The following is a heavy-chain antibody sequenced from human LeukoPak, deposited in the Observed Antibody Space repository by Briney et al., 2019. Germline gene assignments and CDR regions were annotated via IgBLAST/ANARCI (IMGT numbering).Heavy chain of an antibody. J-gene: IGHJ3*02. D-gene: IGHD6-13*01. CDR1: GGTFSSYA. CDR2: IIPIFGTA. V-gene: IGHV1-69*13. CDR3: AEPRIAAPGRDGAFDI. Sequence: SVKVSCKASGGTFSSYAISWVRQAPGQGLEWMGGIIPIFGTANYAQKFQGRVTITADESTSTAYMELSSLRSEDTAVYYCAEPRIAAPGRDGAFDIWGQGTMVTVSS.